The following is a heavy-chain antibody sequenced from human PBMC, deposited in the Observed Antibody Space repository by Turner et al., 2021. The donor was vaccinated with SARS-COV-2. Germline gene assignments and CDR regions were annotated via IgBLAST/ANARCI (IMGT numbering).Heavy chain of an antibody. Sequence: EVQVVESGGGLVKPGGSRRLSCAASGFPFSSYSMNWVPQAPGKRLGGVPSIGRSSSYISYADSVKGRFTISRDNAKNSLYLQMNSLRAEDTAVYYCARDVPTYYYDSSGYYTDAFDIWGQGTMVTVSS. CDR3: ARDVPTYYYDSSGYYTDAFDI. CDR2: IGRSSSYI. D-gene: IGHD3-22*01. CDR1: GFPFSSYS. V-gene: IGHV3-21*01. J-gene: IGHJ3*02.